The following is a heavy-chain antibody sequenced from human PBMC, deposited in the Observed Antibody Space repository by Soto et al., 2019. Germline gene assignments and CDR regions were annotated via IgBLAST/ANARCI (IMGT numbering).Heavy chain of an antibody. V-gene: IGHV4-30-4*01. D-gene: IGHD5-12*01. CDR3: ARGNGYDYWFDP. J-gene: IGHJ5*02. Sequence: QVQLQESGPGLVKPSQTLSLTCTVSGGSISSGDYYWSWIRQPPGKGLEWIGYIYYSGTTYYNPSLRSRVTITGDTSKNQFSLKLSSVTAAYTAVYYCARGNGYDYWFDPWGQGTLVTVSS. CDR1: GGSISSGDYY. CDR2: IYYSGTT.